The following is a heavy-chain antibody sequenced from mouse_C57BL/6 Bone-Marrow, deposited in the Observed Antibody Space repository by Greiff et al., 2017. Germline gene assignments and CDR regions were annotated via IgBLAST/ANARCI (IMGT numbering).Heavy chain of an antibody. CDR3: ARDYGSSVSYWYFDV. CDR2: INPSSGYT. V-gene: IGHV1-7*01. CDR1: GYTFTSYW. J-gene: IGHJ1*03. D-gene: IGHD1-1*01. Sequence: QVHVKQSGAELAKPGASVKLSCKASGYTFTSYWMHWVKQRPGQGLEWIGYINPSSGYTKYNQKFKDKATLTADKSSGTAYMQLSSLTYEDSAVYYCARDYGSSVSYWYFDVWGTGTTVTVSS.